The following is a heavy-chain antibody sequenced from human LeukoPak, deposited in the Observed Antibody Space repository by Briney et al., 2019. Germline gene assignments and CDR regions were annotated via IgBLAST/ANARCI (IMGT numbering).Heavy chain of an antibody. CDR3: AKERNGGNIDY. Sequence: GGSLRLSCAASGFTFTTYWMSWVRQAPGKGLEWVAVIWYDGSNKYYADSVKGRFTISRDNSKNTLYLQMNSLRAEDTAVYYCAKERNGGNIDYWGQGTLVTVSS. V-gene: IGHV3-33*06. CDR2: IWYDGSNK. J-gene: IGHJ4*02. CDR1: GFTFTTYW. D-gene: IGHD4-23*01.